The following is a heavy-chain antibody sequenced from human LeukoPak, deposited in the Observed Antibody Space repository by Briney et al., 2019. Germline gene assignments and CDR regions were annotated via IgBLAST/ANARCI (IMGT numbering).Heavy chain of an antibody. CDR3: ASITVFGVSPTQGAFDI. CDR2: INPNSGGT. D-gene: IGHD3-3*01. V-gene: IGHV1-2*02. Sequence: ASVKVSCTASGYTFIGYDLHWVRQAPGQGLEWMGWINPNSGGTNYAQKFQGRVTMTRDTSISTDYMELSRLTSDDTAVYYCASITVFGVSPTQGAFDIWGQGTMVTVSS. J-gene: IGHJ3*02. CDR1: GYTFIGYD.